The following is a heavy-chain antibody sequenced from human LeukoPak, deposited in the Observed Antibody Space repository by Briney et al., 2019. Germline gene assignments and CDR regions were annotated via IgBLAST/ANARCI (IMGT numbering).Heavy chain of an antibody. CDR3: ASLGRDYGGNSRYWYFDL. CDR2: IYTSGST. V-gene: IGHV4-4*07. J-gene: IGHJ2*01. D-gene: IGHD4-23*01. CDR1: GGSISSYY. Sequence: SETLSLTRTVSGGSISSYYWSWIRQPAGKGPEWIGRIYTSGSTNYNPSLKSRVTMSVDTSKNQFSLKLSSVTAADTAVYYCASLGRDYGGNSRYWYFDLWGRGTLVTVSS.